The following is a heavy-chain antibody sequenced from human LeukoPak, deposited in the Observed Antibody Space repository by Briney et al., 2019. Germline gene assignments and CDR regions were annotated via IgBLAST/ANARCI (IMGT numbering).Heavy chain of an antibody. Sequence: ALVKVSCKASGYIFTGYYMHWVRQAPGQGLEWMGWINPNSGSTNYAHKFQGRVTMTRDTSISTAYMELSRLRSDDTAVYYCARDRPPQLVRPFDYWGQGTLVTVSS. CDR2: INPNSGST. CDR3: ARDRPPQLVRPFDY. D-gene: IGHD6-13*01. V-gene: IGHV1-2*07. CDR1: GYIFTGYY. J-gene: IGHJ4*02.